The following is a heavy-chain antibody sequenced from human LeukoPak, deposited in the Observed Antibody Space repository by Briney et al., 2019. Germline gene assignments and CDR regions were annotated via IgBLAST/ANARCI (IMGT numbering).Heavy chain of an antibody. CDR3: AREERRVAGNWFDP. J-gene: IGHJ5*02. CDR2: ISGSGDNT. V-gene: IGHV3-23*01. CDR1: GFTFSSHG. Sequence: GGSLRLSCAASGFTFSSHGMSWVRQAPGKGLEWVSTISGSGDNTYYADSVKGRFTISRDNSKNTLYLQVNSLRAEDTAVYYCAREERRVAGNWFDPWGQGILVTVSS.